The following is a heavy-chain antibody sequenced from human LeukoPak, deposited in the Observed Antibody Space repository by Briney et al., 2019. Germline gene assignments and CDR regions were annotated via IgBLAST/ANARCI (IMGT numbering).Heavy chain of an antibody. CDR3: ARGMFDNSGHYYYFYYALDV. J-gene: IGHJ6*02. V-gene: IGHV1-8*02. Sequence: ASVKVSCKASGYTFTGYYMHWVRQAPGQGPEWMGWMNAKSGHTGYAQNLEGRVTMTRDTSTNTAYMELRSLRSEDTAVYFCARGMFDNSGHYYYFYYALDVWGQGTTVTVSS. CDR1: GYTFTGYY. D-gene: IGHD3-22*01. CDR2: MNAKSGHT.